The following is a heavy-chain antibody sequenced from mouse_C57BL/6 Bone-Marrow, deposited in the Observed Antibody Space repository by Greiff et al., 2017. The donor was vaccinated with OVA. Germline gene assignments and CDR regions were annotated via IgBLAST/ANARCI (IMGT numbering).Heavy chain of an antibody. D-gene: IGHD1-1*01. CDR1: GYTFTSYG. CDR3: ANPTVVA. V-gene: IGHV1-81*01. Sequence: VQLVESGAELARPGASVKLSCKASGYTFTSYGISWVKQRTGQGLEWIGEIYPRSGNTYYNEKFKGKATLTADKSSSTAYMELRSLTSEDSAVYFCANPTVVAWGQGTTLTVSS. CDR2: IYPRSGNT. J-gene: IGHJ2*01.